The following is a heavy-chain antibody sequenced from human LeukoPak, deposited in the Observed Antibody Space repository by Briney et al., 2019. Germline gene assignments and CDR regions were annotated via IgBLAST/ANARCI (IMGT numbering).Heavy chain of an antibody. Sequence: AGGSLRLSCAASGFTFSSYGMSWVRQAPGKGLEWVSAISGSGGSTYYADSVKGRFTISRDNSKNTLYLQMNSLRAEDTAVYYCAKDLDHASQDFDYWGQGTLVTVSS. CDR3: AKDLDHASQDFDY. J-gene: IGHJ4*02. CDR2: ISGSGGST. CDR1: GFTFSSYG. V-gene: IGHV3-23*01.